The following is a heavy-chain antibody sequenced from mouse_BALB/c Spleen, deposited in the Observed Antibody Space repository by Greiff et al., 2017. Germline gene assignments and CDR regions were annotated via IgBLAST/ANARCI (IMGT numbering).Heavy chain of an antibody. CDR2: INPSTGYT. Sequence: QVQLKESGAELAKPGASVKMSCKASGYTFTSYWMHWVKQRPGQGLEWIGYINPSTGYTEYNQKFKDKATLTADKSSSTAYMQLSSLTSEDSAVYYCAPYRSFAYWGQGTLVTVSA. CDR3: APYRSFAY. CDR1: GYTFTSYW. J-gene: IGHJ3*01. D-gene: IGHD2-14*01. V-gene: IGHV1-7*01.